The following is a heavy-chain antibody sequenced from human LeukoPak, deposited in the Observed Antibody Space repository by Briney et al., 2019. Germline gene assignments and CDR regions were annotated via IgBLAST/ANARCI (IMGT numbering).Heavy chain of an antibody. J-gene: IGHJ5*02. CDR3: ARQSLGPSRSGSSNNWFDP. Sequence: SETLSLTCAVYGGSFSGYYWSWIRQPPGKGLEWIGEINHSGSTNYNPSLKSRVTISVDTSKNQFSLKLSSVTAADTAVYYCARQSLGPSRSGSSNNWFDPWGQGTLVTVSS. CDR1: GGSFSGYY. D-gene: IGHD3-10*01. CDR2: INHSGST. V-gene: IGHV4-34*01.